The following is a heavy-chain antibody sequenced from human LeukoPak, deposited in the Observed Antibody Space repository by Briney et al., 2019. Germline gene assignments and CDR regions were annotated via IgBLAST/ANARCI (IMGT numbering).Heavy chain of an antibody. CDR1: GYTFTGHY. CDR2: IKPNTSVT. V-gene: IGHV1-2*02. CDR3: ARDNNWGPDY. D-gene: IGHD7-27*01. J-gene: IGHJ4*02. Sequence: ASVKVSCKASGYTFTGHYMHWVRQAPGQGLEWMGWIKPNTSVTYYEKNHHRRFTMTTETSISTVYMELSSLRSDDTAVYCCARDNNWGPDYWGQGTLVTVSS.